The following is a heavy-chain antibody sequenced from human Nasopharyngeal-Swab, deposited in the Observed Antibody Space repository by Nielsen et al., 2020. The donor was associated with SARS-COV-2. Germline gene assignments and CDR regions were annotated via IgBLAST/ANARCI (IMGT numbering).Heavy chain of an antibody. CDR2: MNPNSGNT. V-gene: IGHV1-8*01. CDR1: GYTFTSYD. Sequence: ASVKVSCQASGYTFTSYDINWVRQATGQGLEWMGWMNPNSGNTGYAQKFQGRVTMTRSTSISTAYMELSSLTSEDTAVYYCARGSGSHYPYDYWGQGTLVTVSS. J-gene: IGHJ4*02. CDR3: ARGSGSHYPYDY. D-gene: IGHD3-10*01.